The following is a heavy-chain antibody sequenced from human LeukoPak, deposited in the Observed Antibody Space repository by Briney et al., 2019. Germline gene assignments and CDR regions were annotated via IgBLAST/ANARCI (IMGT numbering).Heavy chain of an antibody. V-gene: IGHV4-39*01. CDR3: ARRKGFGEGYFDS. CDR1: GGSINSGSYY. CDR2: IYYSRST. D-gene: IGHD3-10*01. Sequence: PSETLSLTCTVSGGSINSGSYYWGWIRQAPGKGLESIGSIYYSRSTYYSPSLKSRVTISVDTSKNQFSLKLTSVTAADTAVYYCARRKGFGEGYFDSWGQGTLVTVSS. J-gene: IGHJ4*02.